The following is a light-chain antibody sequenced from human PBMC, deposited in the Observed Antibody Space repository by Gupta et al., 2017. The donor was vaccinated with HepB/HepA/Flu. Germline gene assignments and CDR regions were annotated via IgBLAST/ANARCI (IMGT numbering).Light chain of an antibody. Sequence: EIVLTQSPGTLSLSPGERASLSCRASQSVSSSYLAWYQQKPGQSPRLLMYGASSRVTGVPDRFSGSGSGTDFTLTISILEPEDFSVYYCQHYGSSPPVTFGQGTRLETK. CDR2: GAS. J-gene: IGKJ5*01. CDR1: QSVSSSY. V-gene: IGKV3-20*01. CDR3: QHYGSSPPVT.